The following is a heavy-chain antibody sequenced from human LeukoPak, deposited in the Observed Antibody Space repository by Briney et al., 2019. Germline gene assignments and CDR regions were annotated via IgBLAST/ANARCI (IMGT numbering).Heavy chain of an antibody. CDR1: GGSISSGGYS. CDR3: ARVSPDTAMVPYAFDI. CDR2: IYHSGST. D-gene: IGHD5-18*01. V-gene: IGHV4-30-2*01. J-gene: IGHJ3*02. Sequence: SETLSLTCAVSGGSISSGGYSWSWIRQPPGTGLEWIGYIYHSGSTYYNPSLKSRVTISVDRSKNQFSLKLSSVPAADTAVYYCARVSPDTAMVPYAFDIWGQGTMVTVSS.